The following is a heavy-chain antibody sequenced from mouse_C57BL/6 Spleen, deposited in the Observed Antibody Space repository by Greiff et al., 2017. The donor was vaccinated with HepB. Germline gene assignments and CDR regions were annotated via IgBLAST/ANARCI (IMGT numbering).Heavy chain of an antibody. CDR2: ISSGSSTI. Sequence: DVKLVESGGGLVKPGGSLKLSCAASGFTFSDYGMHWVRQAPEKGLEWVAYISSGSSTIYYADTVKGRFTISRDNAKNTLFLQMTSLRSEDTAMYYCARGSLTGGLYWYFDVWGTGTTVTVSS. CDR3: ARGSLTGGLYWYFDV. D-gene: IGHD3-3*01. CDR1: GFTFSDYG. V-gene: IGHV5-17*01. J-gene: IGHJ1*03.